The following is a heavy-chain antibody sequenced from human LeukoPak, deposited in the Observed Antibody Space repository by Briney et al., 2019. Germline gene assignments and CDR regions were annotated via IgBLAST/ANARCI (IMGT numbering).Heavy chain of an antibody. CDR3: AATLPAAMTYNWFDP. CDR1: GFTFSDYY. V-gene: IGHV3-11*01. CDR2: ISSSGSTI. J-gene: IGHJ5*02. D-gene: IGHD2-2*01. Sequence: PGGSLRLSCAASGFTFSDYYMSWIRQAPGKGLEWVSYISSSGSTIYYADSVKGRFTISRDNAKNSLYLQMNSLRAEDTAVYYCAATLPAAMTYNWFDPWGQGTLVTVSS.